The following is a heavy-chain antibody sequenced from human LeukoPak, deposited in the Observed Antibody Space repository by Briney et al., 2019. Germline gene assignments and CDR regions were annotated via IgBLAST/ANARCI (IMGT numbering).Heavy chain of an antibody. D-gene: IGHD2-2*01. CDR1: LDSIRNYY. J-gene: IGHJ4*02. V-gene: IGHV4-59*01. CDR3: AGSSKWYFFEF. CDR2: VYYTGSS. Sequence: PSETLSLTCAVPLDSIRNYYWNWIRQSPGRGLEWIGYVYYTGSSNYHPSLRGRVTMSVAVSTSQVSLTLRSVRDADTAIYYCAGSSKWYFFEFWGQGTRVTVPS.